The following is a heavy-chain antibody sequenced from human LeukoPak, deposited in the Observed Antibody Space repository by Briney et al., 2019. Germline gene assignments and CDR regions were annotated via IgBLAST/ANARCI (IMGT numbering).Heavy chain of an antibody. J-gene: IGHJ4*02. CDR1: GFTFSNYA. CDR3: AKDTLYYDSSGYYEGSAY. D-gene: IGHD3-22*01. CDR2: ISGSGGST. V-gene: IGHV3-23*01. Sequence: GGSLRLSCTASGFTFSNYAMNWVRRAPGKGLEWVSAISGSGGSTYYADSVKGRFTISRDNSKNTLYLQMNSLRAEDTAVYYCAKDTLYYDSSGYYEGSAYWGQGTLVTVSS.